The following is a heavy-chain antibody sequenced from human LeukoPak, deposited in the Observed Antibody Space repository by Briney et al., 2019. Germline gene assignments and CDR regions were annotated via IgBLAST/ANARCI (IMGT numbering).Heavy chain of an antibody. D-gene: IGHD3-22*01. Sequence: SETLSLTCTVSGGSISSGGYYWSWIRQHPGKGLEWIGYIYYSGSTYYNPSLKSRVTISVDTSKNQFSLKLSSVTAADTAVYYCAREWASVIVVGLDAFDIWGQGTMVTVSS. CDR3: AREWASVIVVGLDAFDI. V-gene: IGHV4-31*03. CDR1: GGSISSGGYY. J-gene: IGHJ3*02. CDR2: IYYSGST.